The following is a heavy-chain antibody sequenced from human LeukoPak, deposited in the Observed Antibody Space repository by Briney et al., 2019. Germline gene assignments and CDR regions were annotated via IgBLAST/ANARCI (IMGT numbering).Heavy chain of an antibody. CDR1: GFTFSSYG. CDR2: ISYDGSNK. Sequence: GGSLRLSCAASGFTFSSYGMHWVRQAPGKGLEWVAVISYDGSNKYYADSVKGRFTISRDNAKNSLYLQMNSLRAEDTAVYYCASDIVVVPAAISVYWGQGTLVTVSS. D-gene: IGHD2-2*01. J-gene: IGHJ4*02. CDR3: ASDIVVVPAAISVY. V-gene: IGHV3-30*03.